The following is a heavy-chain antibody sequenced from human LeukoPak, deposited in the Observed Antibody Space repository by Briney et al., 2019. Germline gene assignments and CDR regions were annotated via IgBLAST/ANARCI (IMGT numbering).Heavy chain of an antibody. CDR3: ARRVTMVRGVADAFDI. CDR1: GGSFSGYY. CDR2: INHSGST. J-gene: IGHJ3*02. Sequence: PSETLSLTCAVYGGSFSGYYWSWIRQPPGKGLEWIGEINHSGSTNYNPSLKSRVTISVDTSKNQFSLKLSSVTAADTAVYYCARRVTMVRGVADAFDIWGQGTMVTVSS. V-gene: IGHV4-34*01. D-gene: IGHD3-10*01.